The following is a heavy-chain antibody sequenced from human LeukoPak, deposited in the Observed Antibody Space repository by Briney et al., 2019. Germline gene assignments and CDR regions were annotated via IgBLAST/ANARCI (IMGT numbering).Heavy chain of an antibody. J-gene: IGHJ4*02. CDR3: AKNRGYSSGWSAFDY. CDR2: IRYDGSNK. V-gene: IGHV3-30*02. D-gene: IGHD6-19*01. CDR1: GFTFSSYE. Sequence: PGGSLRLSCAASGFTFSSYEMNWVRQAPGKGLEWVAFIRYDGSNKYYADSAKGRFTISRDNSKNTLYLQMNSLRAEDTAVYYCAKNRGYSSGWSAFDYWGQGTLVTVSS.